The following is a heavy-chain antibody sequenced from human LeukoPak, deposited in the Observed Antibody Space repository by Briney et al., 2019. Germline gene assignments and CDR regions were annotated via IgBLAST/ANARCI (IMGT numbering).Heavy chain of an antibody. CDR2: INHSGST. CDR1: GGSFSGYY. J-gene: IGHJ4*02. V-gene: IGHV4-34*01. CDR3: ARRGSGWYVTNY. D-gene: IGHD6-19*01. Sequence: PSETLSLTCAVYGGSFSGYYWSWIRQPPGKGLEWIGEINHSGSTNYNPSLKSRVTISVDASKNQFSLKLSSVTAADTAVYYCARRGSGWYVTNYWGQGTLVTVSS.